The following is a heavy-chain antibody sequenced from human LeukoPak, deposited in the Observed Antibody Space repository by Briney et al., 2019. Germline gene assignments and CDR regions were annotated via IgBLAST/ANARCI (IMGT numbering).Heavy chain of an antibody. Sequence: GGSLRLSCAASGFTFSSYWMSWVRQAPGKGLEWVANIKQDGSEKYYVDSVKGRFTISRDNSKNTLYLQMNSLRAEDTAVYYCARDRQLPGATDATYYYYMDVWGKGTTVTVSS. D-gene: IGHD1-26*01. J-gene: IGHJ6*03. CDR1: GFTFSSYW. CDR2: IKQDGSEK. CDR3: ARDRQLPGATDATYYYYMDV. V-gene: IGHV3-7*01.